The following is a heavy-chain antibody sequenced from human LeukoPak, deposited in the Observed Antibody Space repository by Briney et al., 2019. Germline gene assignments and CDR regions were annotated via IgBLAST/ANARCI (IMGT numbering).Heavy chain of an antibody. CDR1: GDSISSDY. D-gene: IGHD3-16*02. Sequence: PSETLSLTCTVSGDSISSDYWNWIRQPPGKGLEWIGYIYYSGSTNYNPSLKSRVTILVDTSKNQFSLNLRSVTAADTAVYYCARGTFGGVISNWGQGTLVTVYS. CDR3: ARGTFGGVISN. V-gene: IGHV4-59*01. J-gene: IGHJ4*02. CDR2: IYYSGST.